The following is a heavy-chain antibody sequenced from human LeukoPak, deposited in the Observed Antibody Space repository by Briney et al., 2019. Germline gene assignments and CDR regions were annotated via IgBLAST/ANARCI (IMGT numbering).Heavy chain of an antibody. J-gene: IGHJ5*02. CDR1: GYTLTDYN. D-gene: IGHD2-15*01. V-gene: IGHV1-2*02. CDR3: ARDGIGRVNWFDP. Sequence: ASVKVSCTASGYTLTDYNIHWVRQAPGQGLEWMGWISPDSGGTKYAHKFQGRVTMTRDTSISTAYMELSSLRSDDAAVYYCARDGIGRVNWFDPWGQGTLVTVSP. CDR2: ISPDSGGT.